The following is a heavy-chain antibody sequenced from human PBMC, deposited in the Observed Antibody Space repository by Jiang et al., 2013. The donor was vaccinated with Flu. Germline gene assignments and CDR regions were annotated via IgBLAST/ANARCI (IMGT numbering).Heavy chain of an antibody. CDR1: GGSINRSSYY. CDR2: IYYSGGT. V-gene: IGHV4-39*01. J-gene: IGHJ6*02. Sequence: GSGLVKPSETLSLTCTVSGGSINRSSYYWGWVRQPPGKGLEWIGSIYYSGGTYYNPSLKSRVTISVDTSKNQFSLKLSSVTAADTAIYYCARLGGDYDFWSDYYRYGMDVVGPRDHGPPSP. CDR3: ARLGGDYDFWSDYYRYGMDV. D-gene: IGHD3-3*01.